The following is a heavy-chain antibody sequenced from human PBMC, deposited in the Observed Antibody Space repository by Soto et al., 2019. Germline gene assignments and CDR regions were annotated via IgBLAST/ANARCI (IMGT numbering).Heavy chain of an antibody. D-gene: IGHD5-18*01. J-gene: IGHJ4*02. CDR2: IKSKTDGGTT. Sequence: EVQLVESGGGLVKPGGSLRLSCAASGFTFSNAWMSWVRQAPGKGLEWVGRIKSKTDGGTTDYAAPVKGRFTISRDDSKNTLYLQMNSLKTEDTAVYYCTTDPQLWSTFDYWGQGTLVTVSS. CDR3: TTDPQLWSTFDY. CDR1: GFTFSNAW. V-gene: IGHV3-15*01.